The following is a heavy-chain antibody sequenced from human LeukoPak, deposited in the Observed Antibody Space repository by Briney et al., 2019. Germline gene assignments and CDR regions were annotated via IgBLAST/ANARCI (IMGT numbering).Heavy chain of an antibody. CDR2: ISYDGSNK. CDR3: ARGPNSNWSGLDF. Sequence: GRSLRLSCAASGFTFSSYAMHWVRQAPGKGLEWVAVISYDGSNKYYADSVKGRFTVSRDNPKNTLYLQVNNLRAEDTAVYYCARGPNSNWSGLDFWGQGTLLTVSS. CDR1: GFTFSSYA. J-gene: IGHJ4*02. D-gene: IGHD6-6*01. V-gene: IGHV3-30*04.